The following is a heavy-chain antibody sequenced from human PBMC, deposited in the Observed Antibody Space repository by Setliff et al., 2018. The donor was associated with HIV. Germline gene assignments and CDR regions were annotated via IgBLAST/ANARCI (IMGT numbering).Heavy chain of an antibody. CDR1: GGSISSYF. J-gene: IGHJ4*02. V-gene: IGHV4-59*08. CDR3: ARGKLVNFDY. Sequence: PSETLSLTCTVSGGSISSYFWSWIRQPPGKGLEWIGYMSYSGSTYYNPSLKSRVTISVDTSKNQLSLKLSSVTAADTAVYYCARGKLVNFDYWGQGTLVTVSS. D-gene: IGHD6-6*01. CDR2: MSYSGST.